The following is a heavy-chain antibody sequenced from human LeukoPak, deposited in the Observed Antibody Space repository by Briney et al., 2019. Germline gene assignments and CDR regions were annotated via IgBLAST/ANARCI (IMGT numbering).Heavy chain of an antibody. J-gene: IGHJ4*02. V-gene: IGHV3-21*01. CDR3: ARDLYGDYSHDY. Sequence: GGSLRLSCAASGFTFSSYGMNWVRQAPGKGLEWVSSISSSRNIYYADSVKGRFTISRDNAKSSLYLQMNSLRAEDTAVYYCARDLYGDYSHDYWGQGTLVTVSS. CDR2: ISSSRNI. CDR1: GFTFSSYG. D-gene: IGHD4-17*01.